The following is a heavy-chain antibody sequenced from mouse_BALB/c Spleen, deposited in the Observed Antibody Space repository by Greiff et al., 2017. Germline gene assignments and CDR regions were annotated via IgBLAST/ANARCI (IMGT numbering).Heavy chain of an antibody. V-gene: IGHV1-9*01. CDR2: LLPGSGST. Sequence: VQLQQSGAELLKPGASVKLSCKATGYTFSSYWIEWVKQRPGHGLEWIGELLPGSGSTNYNEKFKGKATVTAYTSTNTAYMQLSSLTSEDSAVYYCERNCGNYVDYAMDYWGQGTSVTVSS. D-gene: IGHD2-1*01. J-gene: IGHJ4*01. CDR3: ERNCGNYVDYAMDY. CDR1: GYTFSSYW.